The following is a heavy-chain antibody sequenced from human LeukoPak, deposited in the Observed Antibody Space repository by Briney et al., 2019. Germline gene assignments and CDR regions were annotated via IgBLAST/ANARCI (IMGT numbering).Heavy chain of an antibody. Sequence: SETLSLTCAVYGWSFNDHYWNWIRQPPGKGLEWIGEINARGDNNFNPSLKSRVTISVDSSKNQFSLTLRSMIAADTAVYYCARGQVPAARGYNWFDPWGQGTLVTVSS. J-gene: IGHJ5*02. CDR3: ARGQVPAARGYNWFDP. V-gene: IGHV4-34*01. CDR2: INARGDN. D-gene: IGHD2-2*01. CDR1: GWSFNDHY.